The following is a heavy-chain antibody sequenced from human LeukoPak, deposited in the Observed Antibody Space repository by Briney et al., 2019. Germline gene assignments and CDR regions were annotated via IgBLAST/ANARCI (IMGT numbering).Heavy chain of an antibody. J-gene: IGHJ4*02. CDR3: ARDKSYCSGGSCYSAIDH. Sequence: ASVKVSCKASGGTFSNYAISWVRQAPRQGLEWMGGIIPIFGTANYAQKFRGRVTITADKSTRTAYMELSSLRSEDTAVYYCARDKSYCSGGSCYSAIDHWGQGTLVTVSS. CDR2: IIPIFGTA. CDR1: GGTFSNYA. D-gene: IGHD2-15*01. V-gene: IGHV1-69*06.